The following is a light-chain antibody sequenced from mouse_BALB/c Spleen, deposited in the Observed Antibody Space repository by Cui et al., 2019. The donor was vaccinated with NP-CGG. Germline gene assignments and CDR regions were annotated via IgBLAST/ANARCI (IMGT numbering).Light chain of an antibody. CDR1: TGAVTTSNY. Sequence: HAAVTQESALLTSPGETVTLTCRSSTGAVTTSNYANWVQEKPDHLFTGLIGGTNNRAPGVPARFSGSLIGGKAALTITGAQTEDEAIYFCALWYSNHWVFGGGTKLTVL. V-gene: IGLV1*01. CDR3: ALWYSNHWV. J-gene: IGLJ1*01. CDR2: GTN.